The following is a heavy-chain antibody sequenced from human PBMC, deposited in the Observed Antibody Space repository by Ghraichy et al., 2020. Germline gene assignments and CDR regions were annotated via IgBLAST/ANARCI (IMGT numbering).Heavy chain of an antibody. CDR1: GYTFTSYG. D-gene: IGHD2-2*01. Sequence: ASVKVSCKASGYTFTSYGISWVRQAPGQGLEWMGWISAYNGNTNYAQKLQGRVTMTTDTSTSTAYMELRSLRSDDTAVYYCARYSDYCSSTSCSIVYWGQGTLVTVSS. CDR3: ARYSDYCSSTSCSIVY. V-gene: IGHV1-18*01. J-gene: IGHJ4*02. CDR2: ISAYNGNT.